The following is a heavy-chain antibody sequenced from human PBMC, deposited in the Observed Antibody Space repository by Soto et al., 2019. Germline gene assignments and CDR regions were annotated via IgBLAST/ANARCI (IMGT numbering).Heavy chain of an antibody. Sequence: XSVKVSCKASGYTFTCYYMNLVRQAPRQGLEWMGWINPNSGGTNYAQKFQGRVTMTRDTSISTAYMELSRLRSDETAVYYCASKGGPNSGYSSSFSSLPYSWGQGTLVTVSS. CDR3: ASKGGPNSGYSSSFSSLPYS. CDR1: GYTFTCYY. J-gene: IGHJ4*02. V-gene: IGHV1-2*02. D-gene: IGHD6-6*01. CDR2: INPNSGGT.